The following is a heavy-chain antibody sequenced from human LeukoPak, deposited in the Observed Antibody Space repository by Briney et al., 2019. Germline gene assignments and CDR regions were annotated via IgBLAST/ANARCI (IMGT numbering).Heavy chain of an antibody. CDR3: ARAEHYYDSSGYSSFQH. D-gene: IGHD3-22*01. CDR2: INPSGGST. Sequence: GASVKVSCKASGYTFTSYYMHWVRQAPGQGLEWMGIINPSGGSTSYAQKFQGRVTMTRDTSTSTVYMELSSLRSEDTAVYCCARAEHYYDSSGYSSFQHWGQGTLVTVSS. V-gene: IGHV1-46*01. J-gene: IGHJ1*01. CDR1: GYTFTSYY.